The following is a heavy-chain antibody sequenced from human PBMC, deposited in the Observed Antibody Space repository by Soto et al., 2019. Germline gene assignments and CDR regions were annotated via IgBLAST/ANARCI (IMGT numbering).Heavy chain of an antibody. J-gene: IGHJ4*02. V-gene: IGHV3-21*06. CDR3: ARESEDLTSNFDY. CDR1: GFTFTRYS. CDR2: ISSTTNYI. Sequence: PGGSLRLSCAASGFTFTRYSMNWVRQAPGKGLEWVSSISSTTNYIHYGDSMKGRFTTSRDNAKNSLYLEMNSLRAEDTAVYYCARESEDLTSNFDYWGQGTLVTVS.